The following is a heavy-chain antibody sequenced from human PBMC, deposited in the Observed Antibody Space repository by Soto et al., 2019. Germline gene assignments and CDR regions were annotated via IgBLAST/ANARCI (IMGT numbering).Heavy chain of an antibody. CDR1: GFSMSGYS. CDR3: VRDRDLGGDMAHGDF. Sequence: GGSLRLSCEASGFSMSGYSMCWVRQSAGKGLEWLAYITVVTGNTRYTDSVKGRFTISADRGRNSVFLQLNSLRDEDTAVYYCVRDRDLGGDMAHGDFWGQGTLVTVSS. CDR2: ITVVTGNT. D-gene: IGHD2-21*01. V-gene: IGHV3-48*02. J-gene: IGHJ4*01.